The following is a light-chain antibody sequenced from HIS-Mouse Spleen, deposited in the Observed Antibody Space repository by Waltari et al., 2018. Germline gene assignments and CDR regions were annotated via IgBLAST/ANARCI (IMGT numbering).Light chain of an antibody. Sequence: SYELTQPHSVSVSPGHTARIPCSGDALPKQYAYWYQQKSGQAPVLVIDEDSKRPSGIPERFSGSSSGTMATLTISVAQVEDEADYYCYSTDSSGNHRVFGGGTKLTVL. J-gene: IGLJ2*01. CDR3: YSTDSSGNHRV. CDR2: EDS. CDR1: ALPKQY. V-gene: IGLV3-10*01.